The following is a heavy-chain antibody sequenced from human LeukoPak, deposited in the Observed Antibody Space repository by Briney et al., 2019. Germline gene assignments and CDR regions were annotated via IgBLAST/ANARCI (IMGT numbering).Heavy chain of an antibody. CDR3: ARDRGGTGDFDY. CDR2: INAGNGDT. D-gene: IGHD1-1*01. Sequence: ASVKVSCKASGYSFTSYAMHWVRRAPGQRLEWMGWINAGNGDTKHSQKFQGRVTIARDTSASIAYMELSSLRSEDTAVYYCARDRGGTGDFDYWGQGTLVTVSS. CDR1: GYSFTSYA. J-gene: IGHJ4*02. V-gene: IGHV1-3*01.